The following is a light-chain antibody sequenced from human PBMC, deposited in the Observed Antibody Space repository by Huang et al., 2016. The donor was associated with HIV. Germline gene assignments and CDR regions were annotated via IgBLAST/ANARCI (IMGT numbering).Light chain of an antibody. CDR2: STS. V-gene: IGKV1-12*01. J-gene: IGKJ5*01. CDR3: QQANRYPRS. Sequence: IQLTQSPSSVSASEGDTVRITCRASQDISSWLAWYQRKPREAPTLLIHSTSILQSGVPSRFNGSGSGTDFFLTINSLRPDDFATYYCQQANRYPRSFGQGTRLDIK. CDR1: QDISSW.